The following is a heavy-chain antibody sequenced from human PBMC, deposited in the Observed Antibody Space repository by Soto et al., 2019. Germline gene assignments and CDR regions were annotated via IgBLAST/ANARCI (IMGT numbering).Heavy chain of an antibody. J-gene: IGHJ5*01. CDR2: ISGSGGIT. CDR1: GFTFSSYA. V-gene: IGHV3-23*01. D-gene: IGHD5-12*01. CDR3: AKDRGRGYDWFDS. Sequence: EVQLLESGGGLVQPGGSLRLSCAAAGFTFSSYAMSWVGQAPGKGLEWVSTISGSGGITFYAESVKGRSTNSRDTSKSTLCLPMNSLRAQDTAVYYCAKDRGRGYDWFDSWGQGTLVTVSS.